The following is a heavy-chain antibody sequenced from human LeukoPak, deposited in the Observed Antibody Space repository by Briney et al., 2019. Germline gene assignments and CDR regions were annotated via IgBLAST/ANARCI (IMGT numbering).Heavy chain of an antibody. J-gene: IGHJ3*02. CDR2: IKQDGSEK. V-gene: IGHV3-7*01. D-gene: IGHD2-2*01. Sequence: GGALRLSCAVSGFTFSSYWMSWVRQAPGKGLEGVANIKQDGSEKYYVDSVKGRFTISRDNAKNSLCLQMNSLRAEDTAIYYCARVGCSSSSCFIEAFDIWGQGTMVTVSS. CDR1: GFTFSSYW. CDR3: ARVGCSSSSCFIEAFDI.